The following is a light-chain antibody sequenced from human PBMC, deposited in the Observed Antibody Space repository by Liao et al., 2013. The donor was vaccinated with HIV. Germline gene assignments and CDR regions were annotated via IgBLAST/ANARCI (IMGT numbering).Light chain of an antibody. V-gene: IGLV3-21*04. CDR3: QVWDSSSDHHV. CDR1: NIGSKS. Sequence: YALTQPPSVSVAPGKTARITCGRNNIGSKSVHWYQQKPGQAPVLVISYDSDRPSGIPERFSGSNSGITATLTISRVEAGDEADYYCQVWDSSSDHHVFGTGTKVTVL. CDR2: YDS. J-gene: IGLJ1*01.